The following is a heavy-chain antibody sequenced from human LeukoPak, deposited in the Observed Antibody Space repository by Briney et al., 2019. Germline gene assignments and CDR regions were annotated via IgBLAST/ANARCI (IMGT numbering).Heavy chain of an antibody. V-gene: IGHV3-9*01. J-gene: IGHJ4*02. Sequence: GGSLRLSCAASGFNFNDCAMHWIRLVPGKGLEWLSGISWNSVIMTYADSVKGRFTISRDNARNSLFLQMNSLRDEDTALYYCATRREREPFHYWGQGTLVTVSS. CDR3: ATRREREPFHY. D-gene: IGHD1-26*01. CDR2: ISWNSVIM. CDR1: GFNFNDCA.